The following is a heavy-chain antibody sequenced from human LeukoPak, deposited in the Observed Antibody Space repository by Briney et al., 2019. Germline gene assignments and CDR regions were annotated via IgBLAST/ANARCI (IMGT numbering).Heavy chain of an antibody. J-gene: IGHJ4*01. CDR1: GFTFSSYS. D-gene: IGHD2-2*01. V-gene: IGHV3-21*01. Sequence: PGGSLRLSCAASGFTFSSYSMNWVRQAPGKGLEWVSSISSSSSYIYYADSVKGRFTISRDNAKNSLYLQMNSLRAEDTAVYYCARDIVVVPAALDYWGHGTLVTVSS. CDR2: ISSSSSYI. CDR3: ARDIVVVPAALDY.